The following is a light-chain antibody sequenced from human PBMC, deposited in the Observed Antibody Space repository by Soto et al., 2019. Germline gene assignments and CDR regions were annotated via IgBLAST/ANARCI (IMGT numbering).Light chain of an antibody. V-gene: IGLV1-44*01. CDR2: SNN. Sequence: QCVLTQPPSASGTPGQRVTISCSGSRSNIGTNTVTWYQQLPGMAPKLLIHSNNQRPSGVPDRFSGSKSGTSASLAISGLQSEDEADYYCAAWDVSFVVFGGGTKLTVL. CDR3: AAWDVSFVV. J-gene: IGLJ2*01. CDR1: RSNIGTNT.